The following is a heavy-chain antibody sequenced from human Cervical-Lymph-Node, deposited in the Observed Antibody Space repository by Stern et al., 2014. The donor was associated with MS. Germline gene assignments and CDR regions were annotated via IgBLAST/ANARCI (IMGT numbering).Heavy chain of an antibody. Sequence: DQLVESGAEVKKPGSSVKVSCKASGGTFINHAISWVRQAPGQGLEWMGGVIPIFGTTHYAQKFQGRVTITADESATTAYMDLTSLRSQDTAVYYCARDNDDNGMDVWGQGTTVIVSS. D-gene: IGHD2-8*01. CDR2: VIPIFGTT. J-gene: IGHJ6*02. V-gene: IGHV1-69*01. CDR1: GGTFINHA. CDR3: ARDNDDNGMDV.